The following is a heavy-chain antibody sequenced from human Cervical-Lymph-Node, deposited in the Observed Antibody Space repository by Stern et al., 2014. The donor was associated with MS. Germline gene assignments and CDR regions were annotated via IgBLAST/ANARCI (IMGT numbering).Heavy chain of an antibody. J-gene: IGHJ4*02. V-gene: IGHV1-69*14. CDR3: ARELASSAHPFDY. Sequence: QDQLVQSGTEVKKPGSSVKVSCKTSGDTFKNYAISWIRQAPGHGLEWVGGIVPFFGTRTYAQKFRDRVTLTADKSTNTTFMELGGLTSTDTAVYYCARELASSAHPFDYWGRGTLVTVSS. CDR1: GDTFKNYA. D-gene: IGHD3-10*01. CDR2: IVPFFGTR.